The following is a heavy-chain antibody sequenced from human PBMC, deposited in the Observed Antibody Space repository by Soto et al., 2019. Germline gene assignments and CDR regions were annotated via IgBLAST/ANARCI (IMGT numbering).Heavy chain of an antibody. J-gene: IGHJ4*02. D-gene: IGHD1-20*01. V-gene: IGHV3-23*01. CDR2: ISGESATI. Sequence: PVGSLRLSCAASGFTFTSHPLSWVRQAPGKGLEWVSAISGESATIDYADSVKGRFTISRDYSDNTVYLQMNSLRAEDTAVYHCVKLKWNDNNACWGQGTLVTVSS. CDR3: VKLKWNDNNAC. CDR1: GFTFTSHP.